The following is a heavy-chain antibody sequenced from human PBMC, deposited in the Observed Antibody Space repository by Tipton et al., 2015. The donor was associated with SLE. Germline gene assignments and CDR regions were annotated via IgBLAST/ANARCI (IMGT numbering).Heavy chain of an antibody. CDR1: GGSISSYY. V-gene: IGHV4-59*12. CDR3: ARGVTSDWYFDL. D-gene: IGHD2-2*01. Sequence: LRLSCTVSGGSISSYYWSWIRQPPGKGLEWIGYIYYSGSTNYNPSLKSRVTISVDTSINQFSLKLSSVTAADTAVYYCARGVTSDWYFDLWGRGTLVTVSS. J-gene: IGHJ2*01. CDR2: IYYSGST.